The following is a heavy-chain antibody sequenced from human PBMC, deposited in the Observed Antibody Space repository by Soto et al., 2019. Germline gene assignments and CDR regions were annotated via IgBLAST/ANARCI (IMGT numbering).Heavy chain of an antibody. D-gene: IGHD5-12*01. CDR2: IYWDDDK. CDR1: GFSLSTSGVG. J-gene: IGHJ4*02. CDR3: AHVYGGYDNFDY. V-gene: IGHV2-5*02. Sequence: QITFKESGPTLVKPTQTLTLTCTFSGFSLSTSGVGVGWIRQPPGKALEWLALIYWDDDKRYSPSLKSRLTITKDTSKNQVVLTMTTMDPVDTATYYCAHVYGGYDNFDYWGQGTLVTVSS.